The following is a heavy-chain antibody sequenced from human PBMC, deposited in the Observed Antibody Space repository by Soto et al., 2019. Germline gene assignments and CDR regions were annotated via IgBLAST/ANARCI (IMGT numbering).Heavy chain of an antibody. CDR2: ISYDGSNK. J-gene: IGHJ1*01. CDR3: AKMSKTQQQLVRPSEYFQH. Sequence: GGSLRLSCAASGFTFSSYGMHWVRQAPGKGLEWVAVISYDGSNKYYADSVKGRFTISRDNSKNTLYLQMNSLRAEDTAVYYCAKMSKTQQQLVRPSEYFQHWGQGTLVTVSS. D-gene: IGHD6-13*01. V-gene: IGHV3-30*18. CDR1: GFTFSSYG.